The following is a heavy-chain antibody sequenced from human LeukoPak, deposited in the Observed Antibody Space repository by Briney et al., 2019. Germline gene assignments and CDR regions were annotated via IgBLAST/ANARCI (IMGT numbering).Heavy chain of an antibody. J-gene: IGHJ3*02. D-gene: IGHD1-26*01. Sequence: GGSLRLSCAASGFTFSSYSMNWVRQAPGKGLEWVSSISSSSYIYYADSVKGRFTISRDNAKNSLYLQMNSLRAEDTAVYYCARGRSLRDAFDIWGQGTMVTVSS. CDR1: GFTFSSYS. CDR2: ISSSSYI. V-gene: IGHV3-21*01. CDR3: ARGRSLRDAFDI.